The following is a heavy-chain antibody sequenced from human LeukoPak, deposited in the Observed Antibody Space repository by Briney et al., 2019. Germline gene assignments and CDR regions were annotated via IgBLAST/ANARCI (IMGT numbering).Heavy chain of an antibody. CDR3: AGGNDDSKLHH. D-gene: IGHD3-22*01. J-gene: IGHJ1*01. Sequence: SETLSLTCVVSGYSISSGYYWGWIRQPPGKGLEWIGSIFHSGSTYYNPSLKSRVTISVDTSKNQLSLKLSSVTAADTALYYCAGGNDDSKLHHWGQGTLVTVSS. V-gene: IGHV4-38-2*01. CDR2: IFHSGST. CDR1: GYSISSGYY.